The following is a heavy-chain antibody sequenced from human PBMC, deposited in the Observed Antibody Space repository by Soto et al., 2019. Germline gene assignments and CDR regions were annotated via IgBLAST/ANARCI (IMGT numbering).Heavy chain of an antibody. Sequence: ASVKVSCKASGYTFTSYYMHWVRQAPGQGLEWMGIINPSGGSTSYAQKFQGRVTMTEDTSTDTVYMELSSLRSEDTAVYYCATDFRTTFDYWGQGTLVTVSS. CDR3: ATDFRTTFDY. CDR1: GYTFTSYY. CDR2: INPSGGST. V-gene: IGHV1-46*01. D-gene: IGHD1-1*01. J-gene: IGHJ4*02.